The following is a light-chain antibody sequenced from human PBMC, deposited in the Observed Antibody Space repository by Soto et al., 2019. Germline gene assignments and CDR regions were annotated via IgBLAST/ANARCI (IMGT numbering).Light chain of an antibody. V-gene: IGKV1-5*01. CDR2: DAS. CDR1: QSISSW. Sequence: DIQMTQSPSTLSASVGDRVTITCRASQSISSWLAWYQQKPGKAPKLLIYDASSLESGVPSRFSGSGSGTDFTLTISSLQPDDFATYYCQQYNSYSPEYTFGQGTQLEIK. CDR3: QQYNSYSPEYT. J-gene: IGKJ2*01.